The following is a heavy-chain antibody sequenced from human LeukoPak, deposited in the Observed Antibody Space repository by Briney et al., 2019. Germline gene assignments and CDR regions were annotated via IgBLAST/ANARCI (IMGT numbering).Heavy chain of an antibody. CDR3: ATGITAMVDPLRSY. Sequence: ASVKVSCKVSGYTLTELSMHWVRQAPGKGLEWMGGFDPEDGETIYAQKFQGRVTMTEDTSTDTAYMELSSPRSEDTAVYYCATGITAMVDPLRSYWGQGTLVTVSS. V-gene: IGHV1-24*01. CDR1: GYTLTELS. CDR2: FDPEDGET. D-gene: IGHD5-18*01. J-gene: IGHJ4*02.